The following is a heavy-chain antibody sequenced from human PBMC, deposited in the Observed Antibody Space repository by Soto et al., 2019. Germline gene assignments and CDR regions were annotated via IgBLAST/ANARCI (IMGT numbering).Heavy chain of an antibody. CDR2: ISGSGGST. CDR1: GFTFSSYA. Sequence: EVQLLESGGGLVQPGGSLRLSCAASGFTFSSYAMSWVRQAPGKGLEWVSAISGSGGSTYYADSVKGRFTISRDNXXNPLYLQMNSLRAEDTAVYYCATGRGVNFYYGMDVWGQGTTVTVSS. D-gene: IGHD3-10*01. V-gene: IGHV3-23*01. CDR3: ATGRGVNFYYGMDV. J-gene: IGHJ6*02.